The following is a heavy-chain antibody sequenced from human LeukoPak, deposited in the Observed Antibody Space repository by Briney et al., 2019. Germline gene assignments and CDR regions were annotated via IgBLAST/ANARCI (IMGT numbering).Heavy chain of an antibody. J-gene: IGHJ4*02. CDR1: GFTFRSYA. V-gene: IGHV3-23*01. CDR3: AKDGRYCITNNCYLYFDS. Sequence: PGGSLRLSCAASGFTFRSYAMGWVRQAPGKGLEWVSAISCNGGNTYYADSVKGRFTISRDNSKNTLHLQMNSLRAEDTAVYYCAKDGRYCITNNCYLYFDSWGQGGLVTVSS. D-gene: IGHD2-15*01. CDR2: ISCNGGNT.